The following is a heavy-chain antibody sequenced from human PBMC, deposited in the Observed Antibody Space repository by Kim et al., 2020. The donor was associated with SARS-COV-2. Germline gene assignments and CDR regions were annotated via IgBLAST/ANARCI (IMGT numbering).Heavy chain of an antibody. CDR3: ARGALAAAALDF. CDR2: IYYSGST. V-gene: IGHV4-39*01. CDR1: GGSISSSSYY. J-gene: IGHJ4*02. Sequence: SETLSLTCTVSGGSISSSSYYWGWIRQPPGKGLEWIGSIYYSGSTYYNPSLKSRVTISVDTSKNQFSLKLSSVTAADTAVYYCARGALAAAALDFWGQGTLVTVSS. D-gene: IGHD6-13*01.